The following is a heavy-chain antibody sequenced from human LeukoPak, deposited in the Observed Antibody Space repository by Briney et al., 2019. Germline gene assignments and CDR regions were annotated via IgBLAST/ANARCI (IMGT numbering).Heavy chain of an antibody. CDR3: ARDGSYDSSGYHDY. CDR1: GFTFSSYS. J-gene: IGHJ4*02. D-gene: IGHD3-22*01. Sequence: PGGSLRLSCADSGFTFSSYSMNWVRQAPGKGLEWVSSISSSSTYIYYADSVKGRFTISRDNAKNSLYLQMNSLRAEDTAVYYCARDGSYDSSGYHDYWGQGTLVTVSS. V-gene: IGHV3-21*01. CDR2: ISSSSTYI.